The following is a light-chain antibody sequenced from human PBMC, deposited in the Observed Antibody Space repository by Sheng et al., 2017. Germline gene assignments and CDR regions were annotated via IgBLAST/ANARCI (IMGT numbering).Light chain of an antibody. CDR1: QSVNNY. CDR2: DAS. Sequence: EIVLTQSPATLSLSPGERATLSCRASQSVNNYLAWYQHKPGQAPRLLIYDASTRATGIPARFSGSGSGTEFTLTISSLETEDFAVYSCQQYNNWPPWTFGQGTKVEIK. V-gene: IGKV3-11*01. CDR3: QQYNNWPPWT. J-gene: IGKJ1*01.